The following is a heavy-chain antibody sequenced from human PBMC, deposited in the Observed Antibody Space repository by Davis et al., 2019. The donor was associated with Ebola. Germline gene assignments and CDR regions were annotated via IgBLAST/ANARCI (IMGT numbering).Heavy chain of an antibody. CDR2: INAGNGNT. CDR1: GYTFTSYA. CDR3: AMCRFGSYAFDY. D-gene: IGHD1-26*01. Sequence: ASVKVSCKASGYTFTSYAMHWVRQAPGQRLEWMGWINAGNGNTKYSQKFQGRVTITRDTSASTAYMELSSLRSEDTAVYYCAMCRFGSYAFDYWGQGTLVTVSS. V-gene: IGHV1-3*01. J-gene: IGHJ4*02.